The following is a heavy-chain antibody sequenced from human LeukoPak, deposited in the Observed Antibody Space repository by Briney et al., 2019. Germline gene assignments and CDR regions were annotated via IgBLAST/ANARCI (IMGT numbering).Heavy chain of an antibody. Sequence: VASVKVSCKASGGTFSSYAISWVRQAPGQGLEWMGGIIPIFGTANYAQKFQGRVTITADESTSTAYMELSSLRSEDTAVYYCARDRGIVGAASYWYFDLWGRGTLVTVSS. V-gene: IGHV1-69*13. D-gene: IGHD1-26*01. J-gene: IGHJ2*01. CDR3: ARDRGIVGAASYWYFDL. CDR2: IIPIFGTA. CDR1: GGTFSSYA.